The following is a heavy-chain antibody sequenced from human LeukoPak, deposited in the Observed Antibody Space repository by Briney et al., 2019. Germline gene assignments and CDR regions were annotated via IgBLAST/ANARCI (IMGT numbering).Heavy chain of an antibody. CDR1: GGSFSGYY. D-gene: IGHD6-19*01. V-gene: IGHV4-34*01. CDR2: INHSGST. J-gene: IGHJ4*02. CDR3: AREGLVRGGYFDY. Sequence: PSETLSLTCAVYGGSFSGYYWSWIRQPPGKGLEWIGEINHSGSTNYNPSLKSRVTISVDTSKNQFSLKLSSVTAADTAVYYCAREGLVRGGYFDYWGQGTLVTVSS.